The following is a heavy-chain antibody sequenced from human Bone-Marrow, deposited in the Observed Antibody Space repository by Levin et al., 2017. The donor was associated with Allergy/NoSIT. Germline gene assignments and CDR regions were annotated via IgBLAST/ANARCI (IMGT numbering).Heavy chain of an antibody. CDR2: IWYDGSNK. D-gene: IGHD3-22*01. CDR3: ARERYYYDSRTYYFDY. Sequence: LSLTCAASGFTFSSSGMHWVRQAPGKGLEWVAVIWYDGSNKYYADSVKGRFTISRDNSKNTLYLQMNSLRAEDTAVYYCARERYYYDSRTYYFDYWGQGTLVTVSS. V-gene: IGHV3-33*01. J-gene: IGHJ4*02. CDR1: GFTFSSSG.